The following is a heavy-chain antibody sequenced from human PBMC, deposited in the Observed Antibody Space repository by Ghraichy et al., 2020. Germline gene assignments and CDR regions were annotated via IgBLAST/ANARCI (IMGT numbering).Heavy chain of an antibody. J-gene: IGHJ5*02. D-gene: IGHD5-18*01. Sequence: SQTLSLTCALSGDSVSSNSAAWNWIRLSPSRGLEWLGRTYYRSKWYNDYAVSVKSRIIINPDTSKNQFSLQLNSVTPEDTAVYYCARALGYRSGQGEDWFDPWGQGTLVTVSS. V-gene: IGHV6-1*01. CDR3: ARALGYRSGQGEDWFDP. CDR1: GDSVSSNSAA. CDR2: TYYRSKWYN.